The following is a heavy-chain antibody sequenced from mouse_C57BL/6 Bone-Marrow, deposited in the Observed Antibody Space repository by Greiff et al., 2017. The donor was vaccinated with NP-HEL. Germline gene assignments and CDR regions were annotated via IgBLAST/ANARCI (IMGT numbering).Heavy chain of an antibody. CDR3: ARSDGYGAMDY. V-gene: IGHV5-16*01. J-gene: IGHJ4*01. D-gene: IGHD2-3*01. CDR2: INYDGSST. Sequence: EVKLVESEGGLVQPGRSMKLSCTASGFTFSDYYMAWVRQVPEKGLEWVANINYDGSSTYYLDSLKSRFIISRDNAKNILYLQMSSLKSEDTATYYCARSDGYGAMDYWGQGTSVTVSS. CDR1: GFTFSDYY.